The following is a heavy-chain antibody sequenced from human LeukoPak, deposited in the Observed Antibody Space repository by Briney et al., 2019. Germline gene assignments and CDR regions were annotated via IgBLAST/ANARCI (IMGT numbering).Heavy chain of an antibody. CDR1: GFIFGNYW. CDR3: ARASISGLLDF. Sequence: PGGSLRLSWAASGFIFGNYWMSWVRQAPGKGLEWVANIKQDGSEKFYVDSVRGRFTISRDNAKNSLYLQMNSLRAEDTAVYYCARASISGLLDFWGQGTLVTVPS. D-gene: IGHD6-6*01. V-gene: IGHV3-7*01. J-gene: IGHJ4*02. CDR2: IKQDGSEK.